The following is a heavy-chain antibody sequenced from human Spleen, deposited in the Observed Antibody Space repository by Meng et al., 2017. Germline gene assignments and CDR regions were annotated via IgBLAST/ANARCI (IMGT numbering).Heavy chain of an antibody. CDR2: ISGSGGST. Sequence: GESLKISCAASGFTFSSYAMHWVRQAPGKGLEWVSAISGSGGSTYYADSVKGRFTISRDNSKNTPYLQMSSLRAEDTAVYYCAMRLEFGFFYYGMDVWGQGTTVTVSS. D-gene: IGHD3-10*01. CDR1: GFTFSSYA. V-gene: IGHV3-23*01. CDR3: AMRLEFGFFYYGMDV. J-gene: IGHJ6*02.